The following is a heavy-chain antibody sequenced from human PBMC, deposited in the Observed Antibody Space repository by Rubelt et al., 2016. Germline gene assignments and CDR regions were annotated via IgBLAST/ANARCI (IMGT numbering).Heavy chain of an antibody. CDR3: ARDERGLPSDY. J-gene: IGHJ4*02. CDR1: GYTFTGYY. Sequence: QVQLVQSGAEVKKPGASVKVSCKASGYTFTGYYMHWLRQAPGQGLEWMGWINPNSGGTKDAQKFQGWVTMTRDTSISTAYMELSRLRSDDTAVYYCARDERGLPSDYWGQGTLVTVSS. V-gene: IGHV1-2*04. D-gene: IGHD1-26*01. CDR2: INPNSGGT.